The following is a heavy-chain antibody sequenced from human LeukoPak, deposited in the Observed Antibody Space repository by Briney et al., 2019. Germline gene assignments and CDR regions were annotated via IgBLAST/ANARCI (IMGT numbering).Heavy chain of an antibody. J-gene: IGHJ5*02. Sequence: PGRSLRLSCAASGFTFSGHAMNWVRQAPGKGLEWVSGISGSGGSTYYADSVKGRFTISRDNSKNTLYLQMNSLRAEDTAVYYCAKDRGSGYALGYNWFDPWGQGTPVTVSS. CDR1: GFTFSGHA. V-gene: IGHV3-23*01. CDR2: ISGSGGST. D-gene: IGHD5-12*01. CDR3: AKDRGSGYALGYNWFDP.